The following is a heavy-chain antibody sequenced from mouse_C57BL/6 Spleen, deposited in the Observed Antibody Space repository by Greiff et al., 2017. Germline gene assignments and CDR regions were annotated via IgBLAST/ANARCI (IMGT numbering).Heavy chain of an antibody. CDR1: GYTFTSYW. V-gene: IGHV1-5*01. Sequence: VQLQQSGTVLARPGASVKMSCKTSGYTFTSYWMHWVKQRPGQGLAWIGAIYPGNSDTSYNQKFKGKAKLTAVTSASTAYMELSSLTNEDSAVYYCTRNPGSSYFDYRGQGTTLTVAS. D-gene: IGHD1-1*01. CDR2: IYPGNSDT. J-gene: IGHJ2*01. CDR3: TRNPGSSYFDY.